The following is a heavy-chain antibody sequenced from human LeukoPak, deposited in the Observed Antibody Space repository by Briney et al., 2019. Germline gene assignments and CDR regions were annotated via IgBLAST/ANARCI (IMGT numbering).Heavy chain of an antibody. Sequence: PGGSLRLSCAASGFTFSSYAMSWVRQAPGKGLEWVSAISGSGGSTYYADSVKGRFTISRDNAKNSLYLQMNSLRAEDTAVYYCARETILSTVNCYFDYWGQGTLVTVSS. V-gene: IGHV3-23*01. CDR2: ISGSGGST. CDR1: GFTFSSYA. J-gene: IGHJ4*02. D-gene: IGHD2/OR15-2a*01. CDR3: ARETILSTVNCYFDY.